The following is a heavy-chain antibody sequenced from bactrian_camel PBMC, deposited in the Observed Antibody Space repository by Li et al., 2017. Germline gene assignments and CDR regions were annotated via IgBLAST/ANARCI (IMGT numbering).Heavy chain of an antibody. Sequence: VQLVESGGGLVQPGGSLRLSCAGSGYSTYCMAWFRQAPGKVREWVAGAQDRGRTRYADSVKGRFTVFQDSGHNALYLQMNNLNPEDTAMYYCATIRFRGFDCLASWPDDENVRYRGQGTQVTVS. D-gene: IGHD1*01. CDR1: GYSTYC. J-gene: IGHJ4*01. CDR3: ATIRFRGFDCLASWPDDENVRY. V-gene: IGHV3S26*01. CDR2: AQDRGRT.